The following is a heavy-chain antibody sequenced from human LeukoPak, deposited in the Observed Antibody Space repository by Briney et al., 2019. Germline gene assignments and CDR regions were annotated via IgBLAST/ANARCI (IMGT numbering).Heavy chain of an antibody. D-gene: IGHD6-19*01. CDR3: ARGQWLVTYYFDY. CDR1: GGSISSYY. J-gene: IGHJ4*02. CDR2: IYYSGST. Sequence: PSETLSLTCTVSGGSISSYYWSWIRQPPGKGLEWIGYIYYSGSTNYNLSLKSRVTISVDTSKNQFSLKLSSVTAADAAVYYCARGQWLVTYYFDYWGQGTLVTVSS. V-gene: IGHV4-59*01.